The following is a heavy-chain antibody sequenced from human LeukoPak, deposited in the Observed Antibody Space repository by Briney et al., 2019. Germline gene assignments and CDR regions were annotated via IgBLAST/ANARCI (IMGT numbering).Heavy chain of an antibody. CDR2: INWNGGST. CDR3: ARTRFGELPYYFDY. V-gene: IGHV3-20*04. CDR1: GFTFSGYG. Sequence: PGGSLRLSCAVSGFTFSGYGMHWVRQAPGKGLEWVSGINWNGGSTGYADSVKGRFTISRDNAKNSLYLQMNSLRAEDTALYYCARTRFGELPYYFDYWGQGTLVTVSS. D-gene: IGHD3-10*01. J-gene: IGHJ4*02.